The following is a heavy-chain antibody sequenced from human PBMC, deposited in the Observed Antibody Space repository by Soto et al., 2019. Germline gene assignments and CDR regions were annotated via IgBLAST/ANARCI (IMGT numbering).Heavy chain of an antibody. V-gene: IGHV3-48*01. Sequence: EVQLVESGGGLVQPGGSLRLSCAASGFTFSSYSMTWVRQPPGKGLEWVSSIISSSSTIYYADSVKGRFTISRDNAKNSLYLQMNSLRAEDTAVYYCARESPLLYYFDYWGQGTLVTVSS. D-gene: IGHD2-15*01. J-gene: IGHJ4*02. CDR1: GFTFSSYS. CDR3: ARESPLLYYFDY. CDR2: IISSSSTI.